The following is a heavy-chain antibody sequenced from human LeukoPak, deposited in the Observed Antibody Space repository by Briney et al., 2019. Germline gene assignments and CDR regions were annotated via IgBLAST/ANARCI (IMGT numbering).Heavy chain of an antibody. J-gene: IGHJ4*02. V-gene: IGHV3-48*03. CDR3: AIDIVVVPAATDDY. Sequence: PGGSLRLSCAASGFTFSSYEMNWVRQAPGKGLEWVSYISSSGSTIYYADSVKGRFTISRDNAKNSLYLQMNSRRAEDTAVYYCAIDIVVVPAATDDYWGQGTLVTVSS. CDR1: GFTFSSYE. CDR2: ISSSGSTI. D-gene: IGHD2-2*01.